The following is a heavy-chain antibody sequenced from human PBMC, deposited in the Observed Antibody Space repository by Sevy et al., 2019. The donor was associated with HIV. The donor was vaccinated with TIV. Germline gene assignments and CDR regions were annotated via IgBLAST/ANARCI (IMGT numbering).Heavy chain of an antibody. CDR3: AREGCTKPHDY. V-gene: IGHV3-23*01. CDR2: LSFSCGRI. D-gene: IGHD2-8*01. CDR1: GFTFSKYS. J-gene: IGHJ4*02. Sequence: RGSLRLSCVASGFTFSKYSMSWVRQVPGKGLEWVSTLSFSCGRINYADSVRGRFTMSRDDSKNTFYLQMNSLRVDDTALYYCAREGCTKPHDYWGQGTMVTVSS.